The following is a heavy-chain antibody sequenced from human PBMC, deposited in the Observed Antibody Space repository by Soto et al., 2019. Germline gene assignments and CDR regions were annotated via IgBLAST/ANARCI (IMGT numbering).Heavy chain of an antibody. CDR1: GGSFSGYY. D-gene: IGHD2-15*01. CDR3: ARGSRMRIPAASGRDYYYQGLDV. CDR2: INHRGSI. Sequence: QVQLQQWGAGLLKPSETLSLNCAVYGGSFSGYYWSWIRQPPGKGLEWIGEINHRGSINYNPSRTGRVTMSVDTSKNQFSLKLNSVAAADTAVFYCARGSRMRIPAASGRDYYYQGLDVWGQGTAVTVSS. V-gene: IGHV4-34*01. J-gene: IGHJ6*02.